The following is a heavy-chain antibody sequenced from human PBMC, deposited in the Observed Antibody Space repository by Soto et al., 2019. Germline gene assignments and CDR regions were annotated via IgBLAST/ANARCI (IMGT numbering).Heavy chain of an antibody. V-gene: IGHV3-23*01. CDR2: IRGSGGST. Sequence: GGSLRLSCAASGFTFSSYAMSWVRQAPGKGLEWVSAIRGSGGSTYYADSVKGRFTISRYNSKNTLYLQMNTLSAEDTSVYYCAKTPMSSGSYYNVSFDYWGQVTLVTVSS. D-gene: IGHD3-10*01. CDR1: GFTFSSYA. CDR3: AKTPMSSGSYYNVSFDY. J-gene: IGHJ4*02.